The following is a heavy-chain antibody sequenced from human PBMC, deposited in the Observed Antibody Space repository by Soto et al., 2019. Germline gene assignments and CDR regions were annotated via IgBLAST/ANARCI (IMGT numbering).Heavy chain of an antibody. V-gene: IGHV3-30-3*01. CDR1: GFTFSSYA. CDR2: ISYDGSNK. J-gene: IGHJ3*02. Sequence: GGSLRLSCAASGFTFSSYAMHWVRQAPGKGLEWVAVISYDGSNKYYADSVKGRFTISRANSKNTLYLQMNSLRAEDTAVYYCARARYQLLFNAFDIWGQGTMVTVSS. D-gene: IGHD2-2*01. CDR3: ARARYQLLFNAFDI.